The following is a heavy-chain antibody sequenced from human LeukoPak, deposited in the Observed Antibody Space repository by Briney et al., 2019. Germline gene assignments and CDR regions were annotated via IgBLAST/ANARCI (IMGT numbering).Heavy chain of an antibody. Sequence: GGSLRLSCAASGFPFGSYWMSWVRQAPGKGLEWVANIKQDGSEKYYVDSVKGRFTISRDNAKNSLYLQMNSLRAEDTAVYYCAREARYCSSTSCPSTAFDIWGQGTMVTVSS. D-gene: IGHD2-2*01. V-gene: IGHV3-7*01. CDR2: IKQDGSEK. CDR1: GFPFGSYW. CDR3: AREARYCSSTSCPSTAFDI. J-gene: IGHJ3*02.